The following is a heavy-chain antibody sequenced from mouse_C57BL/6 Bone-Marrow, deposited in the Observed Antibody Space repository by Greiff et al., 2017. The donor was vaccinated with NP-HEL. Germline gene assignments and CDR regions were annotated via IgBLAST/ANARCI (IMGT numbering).Heavy chain of an antibody. J-gene: IGHJ1*03. Sequence: QVQLQQSGAELMKPGASVKLSCKATGYTFPGYWIAWVKQRPGHGLEWIGEILPGSGSTNYNEKFKGKATFTADTSSNTAYMQLSSLTTEDSAIYYCARREGYYYGSSYFYWYFDVWGTGTTVTVSS. CDR2: ILPGSGST. V-gene: IGHV1-9*01. D-gene: IGHD1-1*01. CDR3: ARREGYYYGSSYFYWYFDV. CDR1: GYTFPGYW.